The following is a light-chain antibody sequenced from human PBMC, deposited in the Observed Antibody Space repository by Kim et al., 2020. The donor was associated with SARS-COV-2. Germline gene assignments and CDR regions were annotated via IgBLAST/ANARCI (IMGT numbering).Light chain of an antibody. J-gene: IGLJ2*01. CDR1: SSNIGSNT. CDR2: SNN. CDR3: AAWDDSLNDDVV. V-gene: IGLV1-44*01. Sequence: QSVLTQPPSASGTPGQRVTISCSGSSSNIGSNTVNWYQQLPGTAPKLLIYSNNQRPSGVPDRFSGSKSGTSASLAISGLQSEDEADYYCAAWDDSLNDDVVFGGGTQLTVL.